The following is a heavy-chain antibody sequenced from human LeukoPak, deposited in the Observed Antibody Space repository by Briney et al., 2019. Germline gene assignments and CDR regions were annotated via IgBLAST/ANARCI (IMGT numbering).Heavy chain of an antibody. J-gene: IGHJ4*02. Sequence: GGSLRLSCAASGFTFSSYGMHWVRQAPGKGLEWVALISYDGSNKYYADSVKGRFTISRDNSKNTLYLQMNSLRAEDTAVYYCAKYITTYSYGYAGFDYWGQGTLVTVSS. V-gene: IGHV3-30*18. CDR2: ISYDGSNK. D-gene: IGHD5-18*01. CDR3: AKYITTYSYGYAGFDY. CDR1: GFTFSSYG.